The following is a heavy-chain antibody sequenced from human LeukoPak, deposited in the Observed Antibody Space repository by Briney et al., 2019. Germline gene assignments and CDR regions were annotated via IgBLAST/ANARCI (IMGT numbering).Heavy chain of an antibody. Sequence: GASVKVSCKASGYTFTGYYMHWVRQAPGQGLEWMGWINPNSGGTNYAQKFQGRVTMTRDTSTSTVYMELSSLRSEDTAVYYCARDRYFDWLPRDWGQGTLVTVSS. V-gene: IGHV1-2*02. CDR1: GYTFTGYY. J-gene: IGHJ4*02. CDR2: INPNSGGT. D-gene: IGHD3-9*01. CDR3: ARDRYFDWLPRD.